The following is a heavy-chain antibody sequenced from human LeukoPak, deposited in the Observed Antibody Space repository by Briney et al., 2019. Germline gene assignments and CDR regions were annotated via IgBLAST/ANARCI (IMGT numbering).Heavy chain of an antibody. D-gene: IGHD4-23*01. J-gene: IGHJ4*02. CDR2: IASDGSST. V-gene: IGHV3-74*01. CDR3: ARGRPHGNDY. Sequence: PGGSLRLSCAASGFTFSSYWMNWVRQAPGKGLVWVSRIASDGSSTTYADSVRGRLGISRDNAKNTLYLQMNSLRVEDTAVYYCARGRPHGNDYWGQGTLVTVSS. CDR1: GFTFSSYW.